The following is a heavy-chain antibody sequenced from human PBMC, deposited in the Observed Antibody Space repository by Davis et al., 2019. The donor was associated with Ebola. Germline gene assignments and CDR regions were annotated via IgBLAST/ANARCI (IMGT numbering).Heavy chain of an antibody. Sequence: MPSETLSLTCTVSGGSISSYYWSWIRQPPGKGLEWIGYIYYTGSTNYNPSLKSRVTISVDTSKNQFSLKLSSVTAADTAVYYCARGPFGRMDVWGQGTTVTVS. J-gene: IGHJ6*02. CDR2: IYYTGST. CDR3: ARGPFGRMDV. V-gene: IGHV4-59*01. CDR1: GGSISSYY. D-gene: IGHD3-16*01.